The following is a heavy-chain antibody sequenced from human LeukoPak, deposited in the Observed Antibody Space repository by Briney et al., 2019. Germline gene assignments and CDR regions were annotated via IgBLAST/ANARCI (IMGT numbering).Heavy chain of an antibody. CDR2: INHSGDT. J-gene: IGHJ4*02. Sequence: SETLSLTCAVYGGSFSDYYWSWIRQPPGKGLEWIGEINHSGDTKYNPSLKSRVTISVDTSKNQFSLKASSVTAADTAVYYCARIQLWPLHYFDYWGQGTLVTVSS. V-gene: IGHV4-34*01. D-gene: IGHD5-18*01. CDR3: ARIQLWPLHYFDY. CDR1: GGSFSDYY.